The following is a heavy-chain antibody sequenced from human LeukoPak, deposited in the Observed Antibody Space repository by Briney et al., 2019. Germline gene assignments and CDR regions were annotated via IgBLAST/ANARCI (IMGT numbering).Heavy chain of an antibody. V-gene: IGHV1-2*02. CDR1: GYNFTDYY. J-gene: IGHJ4*02. CDR2: INPKSGGT. D-gene: IGHD1-26*01. Sequence: ASVKVSCKASGYNFTDYYIHWVRQAPGQGLERMGGINPKSGGTNYAQKFRGRVTMTRDTSISTAYMELSGLRSDDTAVYYCARDSGLGPTWHPFDHWGQGTPVTVSS. CDR3: ARDSGLGPTWHPFDH.